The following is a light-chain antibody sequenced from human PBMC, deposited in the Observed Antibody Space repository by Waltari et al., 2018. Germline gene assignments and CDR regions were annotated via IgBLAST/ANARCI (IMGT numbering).Light chain of an antibody. V-gene: IGLV2-14*03. Sequence: QSALTQPASVSGSPGQSITISCTGTSSYVGGYNYVSWYQHHPGKAPKLIISDVSKRPSGVSDRFSGSKSGNTASLTISGLQTEDEADYYCNSWTTSSTLLFGGGTKVTVL. J-gene: IGLJ3*02. CDR1: SSYVGGYNY. CDR2: DVS. CDR3: NSWTTSSTLL.